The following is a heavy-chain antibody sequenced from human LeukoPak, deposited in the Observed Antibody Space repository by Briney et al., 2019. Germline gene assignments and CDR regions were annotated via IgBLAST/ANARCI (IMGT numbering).Heavy chain of an antibody. Sequence: GGSLRLSCAASGFTFSSHSMNWVRQAPGKGLEWVSYISSSNSTIYYADSVKGRFTISRDNAKNSLYLQMNSLRAEDTAVYYCARGAYYYEDWGQGTLVTVSS. CDR3: ARGAYYYED. J-gene: IGHJ4*02. CDR1: GFTFSSHS. CDR2: ISSSNSTI. V-gene: IGHV3-48*01. D-gene: IGHD3-22*01.